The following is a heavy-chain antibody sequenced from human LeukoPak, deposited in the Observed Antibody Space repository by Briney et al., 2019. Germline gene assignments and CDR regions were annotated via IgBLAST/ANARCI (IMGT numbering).Heavy chain of an antibody. CDR1: GYTLTELS. CDR3: AREMFWSGYYQHDY. J-gene: IGHJ4*02. D-gene: IGHD3-3*01. V-gene: IGHV1-8*01. CDR2: MNPNSGNT. Sequence: GASVKVSCKVSGYTLTELSMHWVRQAPGKGLEWMGWMNPNSGNTGYAQKFQGRVTMTRNTSISTAYMELSSLRSEDTAVYYCAREMFWSGYYQHDYWGQGTLVTASS.